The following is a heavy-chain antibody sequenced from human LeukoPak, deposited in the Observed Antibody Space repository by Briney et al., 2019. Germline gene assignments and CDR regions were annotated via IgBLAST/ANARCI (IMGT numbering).Heavy chain of an antibody. CDR2: IWYDASKQ. CDR1: GFIFSSYW. D-gene: IGHD1-26*01. V-gene: IGHV3-33*08. J-gene: IGHJ4*02. Sequence: GGSLRLSCAASGFIFSSYWMHWVRQAPGKGLEWVAIIWYDASKQYYADSVNGRFTISRDNSKNTLYLQMNSLRAEDTAVYYCARARGSFSYFFDDWGQGTLVTVSS. CDR3: ARARGSFSYFFDD.